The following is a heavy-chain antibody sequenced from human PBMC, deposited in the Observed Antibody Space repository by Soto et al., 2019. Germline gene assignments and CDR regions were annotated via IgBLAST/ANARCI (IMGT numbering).Heavy chain of an antibody. Sequence: GFLRLCCAASGVTFRSFTMNWVRQAPGKGLEWVSTISSNSAYIYYTDALRGRFTISRDNAKNSLHLQMNSLRAEDTAVYYCTRDASRDSSARGWFDPWGPGTLVTVSS. CDR3: TRDASRDSSARGWFDP. D-gene: IGHD6-13*01. CDR2: ISSNSAYI. V-gene: IGHV3-21*01. J-gene: IGHJ5*02. CDR1: GVTFRSFT.